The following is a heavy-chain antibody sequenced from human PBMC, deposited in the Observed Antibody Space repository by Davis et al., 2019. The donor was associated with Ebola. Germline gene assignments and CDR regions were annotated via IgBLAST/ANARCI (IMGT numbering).Heavy chain of an antibody. CDR1: GFSFSSYW. D-gene: IGHD3-9*01. CDR2: IKQDGSEK. CDR3: ARGKELRYFACMDV. Sequence: GESLKISCAASGFSFSSYWMSWVRQAPGKGLEWVASIKQDGSEKYYVDSVKGRFTISRDNAKNSLYLQMNSLRDEDTAVYYCARGKELRYFACMDVWGQGTTVTVSS. J-gene: IGHJ6*02. V-gene: IGHV3-7*01.